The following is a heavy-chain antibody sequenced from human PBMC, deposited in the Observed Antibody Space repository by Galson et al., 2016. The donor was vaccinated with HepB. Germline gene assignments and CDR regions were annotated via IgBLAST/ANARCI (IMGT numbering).Heavy chain of an antibody. CDR1: GFSFSTYA. V-gene: IGHV3-23*01. CDR2: ISGGGAST. D-gene: IGHD5-18*01. Sequence: SLRLSCAASGFSFSTYAMIWVRQAPGKGLEWVSAISGGGASTYYADSVKGRFTISRDNSKNTLYLQMNSLRAEDTAQYYCAKVRDTAMPPPRAHRSSPWR. J-gene: IGHJ5*02. CDR3: AKVRDTAMPPPRAHRSSP.